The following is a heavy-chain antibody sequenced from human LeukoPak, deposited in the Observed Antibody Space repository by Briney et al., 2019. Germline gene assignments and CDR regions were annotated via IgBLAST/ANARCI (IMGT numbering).Heavy chain of an antibody. J-gene: IGHJ4*02. V-gene: IGHV1-2*02. CDR3: ARDLEVGATVYYFDY. Sequence: ASVKVSFKASGYTFTGYYMHWVRQAPGQGLEWMGWINPNSGGTNYAQKFQGRVTMTRDTSISTAYMELSRLRSDDTAVYYCARDLEVGATVYYFDYWGQGTLVTVSS. CDR1: GYTFTGYY. D-gene: IGHD1-26*01. CDR2: INPNSGGT.